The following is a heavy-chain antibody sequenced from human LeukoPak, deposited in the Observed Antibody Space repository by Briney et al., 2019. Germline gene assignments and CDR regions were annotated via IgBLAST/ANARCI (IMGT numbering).Heavy chain of an antibody. CDR2: IKKDGSEK. J-gene: IGHJ4*02. Sequence: GGSLRLSCAASGFTFSSYWMTWVRQAPGKGLEWVANIKKDGSEKYYVDSVKGRFTVSRDNAKNSLYLQMKSLRAEDTAVYYCAKDYDILTGAPDFDYWGQGTLVTVSS. CDR1: GFTFSSYW. V-gene: IGHV3-7*01. CDR3: AKDYDILTGAPDFDY. D-gene: IGHD3-9*01.